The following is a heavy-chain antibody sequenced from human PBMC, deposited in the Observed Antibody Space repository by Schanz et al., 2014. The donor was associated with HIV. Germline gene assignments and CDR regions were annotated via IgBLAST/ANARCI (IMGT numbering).Heavy chain of an antibody. V-gene: IGHV3-33*06. CDR3: AKDTFELRNSGVFDW. D-gene: IGHD2-15*01. Sequence: QVQLVESGGGVVQPGRSLRLSCAASGFTFSSYGMHWVRQAPGKGLEWVALIWYDGSNKYYADSVKGRFTISRDNSKNTLYLQMNSLRAEDTAVYYCAKDTFELRNSGVFDWWGQGTLVTVSS. CDR2: IWYDGSNK. CDR1: GFTFSSYG. J-gene: IGHJ4*02.